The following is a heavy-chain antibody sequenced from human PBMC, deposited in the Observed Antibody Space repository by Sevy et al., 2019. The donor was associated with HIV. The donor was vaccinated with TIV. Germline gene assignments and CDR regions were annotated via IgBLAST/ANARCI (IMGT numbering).Heavy chain of an antibody. CDR1: GYTFTSYD. V-gene: IGHV1-8*01. CDR2: MNPNRGNT. J-gene: IGHJ4*02. CDR3: ARAPAWEGNYYYFDY. D-gene: IGHD1-7*01. Sequence: ASVKVSCKASGYTFTSYDINWVRQATGQGLEWIGWMNPNRGNTGFAQRFQGRVTAAKNTSMSTAYMELSSLKSEDTAVYYCARAPAWEGNYYYFDYWGQGTLVTVSS.